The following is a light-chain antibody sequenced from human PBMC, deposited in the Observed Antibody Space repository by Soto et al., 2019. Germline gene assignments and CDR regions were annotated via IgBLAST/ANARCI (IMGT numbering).Light chain of an antibody. CDR3: CSYAGSYTLFYV. CDR1: SSDVGGYNY. CDR2: DVN. V-gene: IGLV2-11*01. Sequence: QSVLTQPRSVSGSPGQSVTISCTGTSSDVGGYNYVSWYQQHPGKAPKLMIYDVNKRPSGVPDRFSGSKSGNTASLTISGLQAEDEADYYCCSYAGSYTLFYVFGTGTQLTVL. J-gene: IGLJ1*01.